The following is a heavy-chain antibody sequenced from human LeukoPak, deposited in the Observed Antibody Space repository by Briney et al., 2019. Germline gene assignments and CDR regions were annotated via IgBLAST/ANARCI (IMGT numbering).Heavy chain of an antibody. V-gene: IGHV3-21*01. CDR1: GFTFSSYG. CDR3: ASNQLRYFDWPNY. Sequence: GGSLRLSCAASGFTFSSYGMNWVRQAPGKGLEWVSSISSSSSYIYYADSVKGRFTISRDNAKNSLYLQMNSLRAEDTAVYYCASNQLRYFDWPNYWGQGTLVTVSS. CDR2: ISSSSSYI. D-gene: IGHD3-9*01. J-gene: IGHJ4*02.